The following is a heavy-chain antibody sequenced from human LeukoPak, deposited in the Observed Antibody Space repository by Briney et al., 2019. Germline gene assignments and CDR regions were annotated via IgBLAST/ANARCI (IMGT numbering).Heavy chain of an antibody. CDR2: IYYSGST. Sequence: PSQTLSLTCTVSGGSISSGGYYWSWIRQHPGKGLEWIGYIYYSGSTNYNPSLKSRVTISVDTSKNQFSLKLSSVTAADTAVYYCVRDRGVFSWESDAFDIWGQGTMVTVSS. CDR1: GGSISSGGYY. D-gene: IGHD3-10*01. CDR3: VRDRGVFSWESDAFDI. J-gene: IGHJ3*02. V-gene: IGHV4-31*03.